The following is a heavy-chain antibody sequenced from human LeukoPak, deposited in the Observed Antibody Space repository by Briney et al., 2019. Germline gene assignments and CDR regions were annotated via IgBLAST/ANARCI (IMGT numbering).Heavy chain of an antibody. Sequence: KPGGSLRLSCAASGFTFSSYWMHWVRQAPGKGLVWVSRINSDGSSTSYADSVKGRFTISRDNAKNTLYLQMNSLRAEDTAVYYCARGYPYCYDSSGYLATKDVWGKGTTVTISS. J-gene: IGHJ6*04. CDR2: INSDGSST. D-gene: IGHD3-22*01. V-gene: IGHV3-74*01. CDR1: GFTFSSYW. CDR3: ARGYPYCYDSSGYLATKDV.